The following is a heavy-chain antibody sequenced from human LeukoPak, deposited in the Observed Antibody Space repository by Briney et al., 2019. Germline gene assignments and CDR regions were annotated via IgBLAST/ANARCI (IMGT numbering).Heavy chain of an antibody. D-gene: IGHD6-6*01. J-gene: IGHJ4*02. CDR1: GDSISSRSYY. V-gene: IGHV4-39*02. Sequence: SETLSLTCTVSGDSISSRSYYWGWIRQPPGKGLEWIGSIYYSGSTYYNPSLKSRVTISVNTSKNQFSLKLSSVTAADTAVYYCARDAYSSSSRPFDYWGQGTLVTVSS. CDR3: ARDAYSSSSRPFDY. CDR2: IYYSGST.